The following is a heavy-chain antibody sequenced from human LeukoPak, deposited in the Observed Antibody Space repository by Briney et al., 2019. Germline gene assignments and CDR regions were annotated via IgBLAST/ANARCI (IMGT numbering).Heavy chain of an antibody. Sequence: PGGSLRLSCAASAFTFPNYWMHWVRQAPGEGLVWVSRIKTDGSITNYADSVKGRFTISRDNAMNTLYLQMNSLRVEDTAVYFCARGLPRNYGYFDYWGQGALVTISS. V-gene: IGHV3-74*01. D-gene: IGHD3-10*01. CDR1: AFTFPNYW. CDR2: IKTDGSIT. CDR3: ARGLPRNYGYFDY. J-gene: IGHJ4*02.